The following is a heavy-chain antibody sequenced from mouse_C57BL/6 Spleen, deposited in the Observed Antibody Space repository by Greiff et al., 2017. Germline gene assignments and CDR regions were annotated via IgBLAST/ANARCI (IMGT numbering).Heavy chain of an antibody. CDR2: IYPGDGDT. CDR3: AGRDYDEFAY. J-gene: IGHJ3*01. D-gene: IGHD2-4*01. CDR1: GYAFSSSW. Sequence: VQLQQSGPELVKPGASVKISCKASGYAFSSSWMNWVKQRPGKGLEWIGRIYPGDGDTNYNGKFKGKATLTADKSSSTAYMQLSSLTSEDSAVYFCAGRDYDEFAYWGQGTLVTVSA. V-gene: IGHV1-82*01.